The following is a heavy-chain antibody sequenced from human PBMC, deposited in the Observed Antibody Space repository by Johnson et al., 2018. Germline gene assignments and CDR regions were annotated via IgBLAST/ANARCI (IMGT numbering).Heavy chain of an antibody. J-gene: IGHJ6*03. V-gene: IGHV1-69*02. D-gene: IGHD5-12*01. CDR3: ARHSGYDFDKRYYMDV. CDR1: GGTFSSYT. Sequence: QVQLVQSGAEVTKPGSSVKVSCKASGGTFSSYTISWVRQAPGQGLEWMGRIIPILGIANYAQKFQGRVTITADKSTRTAYMELSSLTSGDTAVYYCARHSGYDFDKRYYMDVWGKGTTVTVSS. CDR2: IIPILGIA.